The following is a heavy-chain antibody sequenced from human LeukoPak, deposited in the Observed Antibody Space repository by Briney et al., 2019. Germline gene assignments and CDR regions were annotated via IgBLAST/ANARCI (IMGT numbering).Heavy chain of an antibody. CDR3: ARREDYYDSSGYCYYFDY. CDR1: GASISRSDDY. V-gene: IGHV4-39*02. J-gene: IGHJ4*02. D-gene: IGHD3-22*01. Sequence: SETLSLTCSVSGASISRSDDYWNWIRQPPGKGLEWIGSIYYSGDTYYNPSLKSRVTMSVDTSKNHFSLRLSSVTATDTAVYYCARREDYYDSSGYCYYFDYWGQGTLVTVSS. CDR2: IYYSGDT.